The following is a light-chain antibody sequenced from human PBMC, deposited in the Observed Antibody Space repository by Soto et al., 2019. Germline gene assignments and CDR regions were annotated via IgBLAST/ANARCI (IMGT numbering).Light chain of an antibody. J-gene: IGLJ1*01. CDR1: SSNIGAGYD. Sequence: QSVLTQPPSVSGAPGQRVTISCTGSSSNIGAGYDVHWYQQLPGTAPKLLIYGNSNRPSGVPDRFSGSKSGTSASLAITGLQAEYEADYCCPSYVSSLSYVFGTGTKVTVL. V-gene: IGLV1-40*01. CDR2: GNS. CDR3: PSYVSSLSYV.